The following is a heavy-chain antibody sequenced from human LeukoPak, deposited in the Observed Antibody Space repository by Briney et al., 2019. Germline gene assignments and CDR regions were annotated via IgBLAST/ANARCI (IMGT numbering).Heavy chain of an antibody. Sequence: SVTLSLTCTVYGGSLNAYYWSWIRQPPGKGLEWIGEINDSGNSKYSPSLKSRVTISVDKSKSQFSLKLSSVTAADMAVYYCARRAPGAFDFWGQGTMVTVSA. CDR1: GGSLNAYY. CDR3: ARRAPGAFDF. V-gene: IGHV4-34*01. J-gene: IGHJ3*01. CDR2: INDSGNS.